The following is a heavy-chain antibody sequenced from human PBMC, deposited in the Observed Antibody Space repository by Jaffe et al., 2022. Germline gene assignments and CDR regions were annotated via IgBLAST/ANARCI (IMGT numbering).Heavy chain of an antibody. CDR3: AKEGEYSSSWGAGDFDY. J-gene: IGHJ4*02. CDR1: GFTFSSYG. Sequence: QVQLVESGGGVVQPGRSLRLSCAASGFTFSSYGMHWVRQAPGKGLEWVAVISYDGSNKYYADSVKGRFTISRDNSKNTLYLQMNSLRAEDTAVYYCAKEGEYSSSWGAGDFDYWGQGTLVTVSS. V-gene: IGHV3-30*18. CDR2: ISYDGSNK. D-gene: IGHD6-6*01.